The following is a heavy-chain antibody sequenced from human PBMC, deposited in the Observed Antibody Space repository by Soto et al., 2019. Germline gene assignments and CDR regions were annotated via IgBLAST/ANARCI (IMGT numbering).Heavy chain of an antibody. Sequence: PSETLSLTCAVYGGSFSGYYWSWIRQPPGKGLEWIGEINHSGSTNYNPSLKSRVTISVDTSKNQFSLKLSSVTAADTAVYYCARGRYYGSGRYLTFYYYFYGMDVWGQGTTVSVSS. CDR3: ARGRYYGSGRYLTFYYYFYGMDV. CDR2: INHSGST. J-gene: IGHJ6*02. D-gene: IGHD3-10*01. CDR1: GGSFSGYY. V-gene: IGHV4-34*01.